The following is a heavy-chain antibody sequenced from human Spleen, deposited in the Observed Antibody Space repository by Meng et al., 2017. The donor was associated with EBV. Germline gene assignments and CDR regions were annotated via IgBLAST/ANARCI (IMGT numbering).Heavy chain of an antibody. V-gene: IGHV4-34*01. Sequence: WAAGLLTPPLHRTLTGAVYVGSFRDNYWTWLRKPPGKGLESIGEINHSGSTNYNPSLESRVTILVDTSKNQFFLKLSSVTAADSAVYYCARASWSRRVFDFWGQGMLVTVSS. CDR3: ARASWSRRVFDF. CDR1: VGSFRDNY. CDR2: INHSGST. J-gene: IGHJ4*02. D-gene: IGHD2-15*01.